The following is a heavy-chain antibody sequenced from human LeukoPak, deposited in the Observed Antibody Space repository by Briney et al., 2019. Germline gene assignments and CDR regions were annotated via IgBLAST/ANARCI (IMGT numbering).Heavy chain of an antibody. Sequence: PSETLSLTCTVSGGSINSGDYYWSWIRQPPGKGLEWIGYIYYSGSTYYNPSLKSRVTISVDTSKNQFSLKLSSVTAADTAVYYCARGSLTMVRGVIIGYYYYGMDVWGQGTTVTVSS. V-gene: IGHV4-30-4*08. J-gene: IGHJ6*02. CDR1: GGSINSGDYY. CDR3: ARGSLTMVRGVIIGYYYYGMDV. D-gene: IGHD3-10*01. CDR2: IYYSGST.